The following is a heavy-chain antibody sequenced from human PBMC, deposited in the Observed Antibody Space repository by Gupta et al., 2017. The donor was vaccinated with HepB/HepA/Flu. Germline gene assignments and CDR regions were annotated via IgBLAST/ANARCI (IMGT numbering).Heavy chain of an antibody. J-gene: IGHJ4*02. CDR1: GFPFSSYV. V-gene: IGHV3-23*01. D-gene: IGHD3-16*01. Sequence: EVQLLESGGGLVQPGGSLRLSCAAPGFPFSSYVMSWVRQAPGKGLEWVSRIGGSATGAITNYADSVKGRFTISRDNSQNTMYLQMSSLRVEDTAIYYCTKDGVFDYWGQGTLVTVSS. CDR3: TKDGVFDY. CDR2: IGGSATGAIT.